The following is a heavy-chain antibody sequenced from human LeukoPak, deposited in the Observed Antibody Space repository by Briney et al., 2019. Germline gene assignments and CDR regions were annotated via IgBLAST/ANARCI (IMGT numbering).Heavy chain of an antibody. CDR2: IKQDGSER. V-gene: IGHV3-7*01. CDR1: GFTFSSYW. CDR3: ARVGSDLYRGAFDI. Sequence: PGGSLRLSCAASGFTFSSYWMTWVRQAQGKGLEWVANIKQDGSERYYVDSVKGRFTISRDNAKSSLYLQLNILRAEDTAVYFCARVGSDLYRGAFDIWGQGAMVTVSS. D-gene: IGHD6-19*01. J-gene: IGHJ3*02.